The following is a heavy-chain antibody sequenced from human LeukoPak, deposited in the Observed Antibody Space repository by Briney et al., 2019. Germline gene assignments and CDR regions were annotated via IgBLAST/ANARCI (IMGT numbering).Heavy chain of an antibody. Sequence: SETLSLTCTVSGGSISSYYWSWIRQPPGKGLEWIGYIYYSGSTNYNPSLKSRVTISVDTSKNQFSLKLSSVTAADTAVYYCARGHQWLVDWYFDLWGRGTLVTVSS. J-gene: IGHJ2*01. CDR3: ARGHQWLVDWYFDL. CDR1: GGSISSYY. D-gene: IGHD6-19*01. V-gene: IGHV4-59*01. CDR2: IYYSGST.